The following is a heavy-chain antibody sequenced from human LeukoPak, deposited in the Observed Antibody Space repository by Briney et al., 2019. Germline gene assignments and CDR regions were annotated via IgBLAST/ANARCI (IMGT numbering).Heavy chain of an antibody. CDR1: GFTFSSYE. D-gene: IGHD3-22*01. J-gene: IGHJ3*02. CDR2: ISSSGSTI. CDR3: ASLHSVVVVITTNMDAFDI. Sequence: PGGSLRLSCAASGFTFSSYEMNWVRQAPGKGLEWVSYISSSGSTIYYADSVKGRFTISRDNAKNSLYLQMNSLRAEDTALYYCASLHSVVVVITTNMDAFDIWGQGTMVTVSS. V-gene: IGHV3-48*03.